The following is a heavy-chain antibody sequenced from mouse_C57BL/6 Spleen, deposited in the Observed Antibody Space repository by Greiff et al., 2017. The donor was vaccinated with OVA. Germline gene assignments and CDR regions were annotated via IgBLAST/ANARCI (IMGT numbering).Heavy chain of an antibody. V-gene: IGHV1-15*01. CDR3: TRLLRTGYFDV. J-gene: IGHJ1*03. CDR2: IDPETGGT. Sequence: QVQLQQSGAELVRPGASVTLSCKASGYTFTDYEMHWVKQTPVHGLEWIGAIDPETGGTAYNQKFKGKAILTADKSSSTAYMELRSLTSEDSAVYYCTRLLRTGYFDVWGTGTTVTVSS. D-gene: IGHD1-1*01. CDR1: GYTFTDYE.